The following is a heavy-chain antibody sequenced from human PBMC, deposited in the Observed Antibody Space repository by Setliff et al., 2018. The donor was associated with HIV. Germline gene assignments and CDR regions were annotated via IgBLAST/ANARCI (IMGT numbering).Heavy chain of an antibody. CDR3: ARGVGPDSSSFDY. D-gene: IGHD6-13*01. Sequence: PSETLSLTCAVYGGSFTTYYWSWIRQPPGKGLEWIGEINHIGSANYNPSLKSRVTISVDTSKNQFSLKLSSVTAADTAVYYCARGVGPDSSSFDYWGQGTLVTVSS. V-gene: IGHV4-34*01. CDR2: INHIGSA. CDR1: GGSFTTYY. J-gene: IGHJ4*02.